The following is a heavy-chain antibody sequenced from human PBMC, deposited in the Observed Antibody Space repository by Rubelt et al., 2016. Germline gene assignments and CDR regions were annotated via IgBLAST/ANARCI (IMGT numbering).Heavy chain of an antibody. J-gene: IGHJ4*02. V-gene: IGHV3-21*04. Sequence: GGVSSISSSSSYIYYADSVKGRFTISRDNARNSLYLQMNSLRAEDTAVYYCARAARNRYCTTTSCSWGGDYWGQGSLVTVSS. D-gene: IGHD2-2*01. CDR2: ISSSSSYI. CDR3: ARAARNRYCTTTSCSWGGDY.